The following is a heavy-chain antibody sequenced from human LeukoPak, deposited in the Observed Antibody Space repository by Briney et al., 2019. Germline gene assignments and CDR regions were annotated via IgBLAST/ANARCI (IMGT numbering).Heavy chain of an antibody. CDR2: ISSSSSYI. V-gene: IGHV3-21*01. D-gene: IGHD6-13*01. CDR1: GGSFSGYC. J-gene: IGHJ4*02. Sequence: ETLSLTCAVYGGSFSGYCWSWIRQAPGKGLEWVSSISSSSSYIYYADSVKGRFTISRDNAKNSLYLQMNSLRAEDTAVYYCARGIAAAGYLDYWGQGTLVTVSS. CDR3: ARGIAAAGYLDY.